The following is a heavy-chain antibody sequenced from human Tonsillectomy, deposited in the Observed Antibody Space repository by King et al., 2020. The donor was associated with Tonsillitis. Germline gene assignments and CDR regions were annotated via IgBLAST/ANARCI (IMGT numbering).Heavy chain of an antibody. V-gene: IGHV4-38-2*01. D-gene: IGHD6-13*01. J-gene: IGHJ2*01. CDR3: ARVVQQLPQLDYWYFDL. CDR1: GYSISSGYY. Sequence: VQLQESGPGLVKPSETLSLTCAVSGYSISSGYYWGWIRQPPGKGLEWIGSIYHSGSTYYNPSLKSRVTISVDTSKNQFSLKLSSVTAADTAVYYCARVVQQLPQLDYWYFDLWGRGTLVTVSS. CDR2: IYHSGST.